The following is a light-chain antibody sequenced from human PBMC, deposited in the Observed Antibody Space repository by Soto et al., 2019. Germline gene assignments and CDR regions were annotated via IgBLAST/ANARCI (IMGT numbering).Light chain of an antibody. V-gene: IGKV1D-12*01. CDR1: HDIKRW. Sequence: DIQMTQSPSSVSASVGDRVTITCRASHDIKRWLVWYQQKPGRAPKLVSLSASSLQSGVPSRFSGSGSGTDFSLTITNLQPEDFATYYCQQASRVPWTFGQGTKVGI. J-gene: IGKJ1*01. CDR3: QQASRVPWT. CDR2: SAS.